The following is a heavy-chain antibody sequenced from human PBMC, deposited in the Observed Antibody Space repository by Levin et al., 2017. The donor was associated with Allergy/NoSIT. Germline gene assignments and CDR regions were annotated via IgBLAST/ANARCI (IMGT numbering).Heavy chain of an antibody. CDR1: GFIVSSNY. J-gene: IGHJ4*02. D-gene: IGHD3-22*01. CDR3: ATTLSSGYYYYFDY. Sequence: GESLKISCAASGFIVSSNYMSWVRQAPGKGLEWVSIIYRGGSTYYADSVKGRFTVSRDSSKNTLYLQMNSLRAEDTAIYYCATTLSSGYYYYFDYWGQGTLVTVSS. CDR2: IYRGGST. V-gene: IGHV3-53*01.